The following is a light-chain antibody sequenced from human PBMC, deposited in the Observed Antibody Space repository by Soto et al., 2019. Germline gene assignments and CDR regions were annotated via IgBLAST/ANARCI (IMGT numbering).Light chain of an antibody. J-gene: IGKJ1*01. CDR1: RSISDW. CDR2: DAS. CDR3: QQYNMWPLK. V-gene: IGKV1-5*01. Sequence: DIQMTQSPSSLSPSVGDRVTITCRASRSISDWLAWYQQKPGKAPELLIFDASNLKSGVSSRFSGSGSGTEFTLTISSLQSEDFALYYCQQYNMWPLKFGQGTKVDIK.